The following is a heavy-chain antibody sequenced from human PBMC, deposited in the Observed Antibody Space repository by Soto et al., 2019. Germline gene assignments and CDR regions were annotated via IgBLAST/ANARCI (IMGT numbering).Heavy chain of an antibody. D-gene: IGHD3-16*01. V-gene: IGHV1-8*02. CDR1: GYTFTGYY. J-gene: IGHJ5*02. CDR3: ARNLYNPGDLDH. Sequence: ASVKVSCKASGYTFTGYYMHWVRQATGQGLEWLGWMTPNSGNTGYALKFQGRVTLTRDISRSTAYMELSSLTSEDTAVYYCARNLYNPGDLDHWGQGTLVTVSS. CDR2: MTPNSGNT.